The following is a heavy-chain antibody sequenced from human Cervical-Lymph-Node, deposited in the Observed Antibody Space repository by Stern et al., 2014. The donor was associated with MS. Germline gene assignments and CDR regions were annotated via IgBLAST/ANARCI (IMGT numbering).Heavy chain of an antibody. Sequence: VQLVESGPGLVTPSETLSLTCTVSGGSISSSSYYWGWIRQPPGKGLDWIGSCYYSGCTYSSPSLKIRVTISVDTSKIQFSLKLSSVTAADTAVYYCARLLRITMIVVAEWGQGTLVTVSS. D-gene: IGHD3-22*01. J-gene: IGHJ4*02. V-gene: IGHV4-39*01. CDR2: CYYSGCT. CDR3: ARLLRITMIVVAE. CDR1: GGSISSSSYY.